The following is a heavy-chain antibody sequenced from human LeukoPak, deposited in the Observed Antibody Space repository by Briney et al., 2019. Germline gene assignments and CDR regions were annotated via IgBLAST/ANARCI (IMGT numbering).Heavy chain of an antibody. V-gene: IGHV3-43*02. CDR1: GFTFDDSV. D-gene: IGHD6-13*01. J-gene: IGHJ4*02. CDR3: AKAFSSSWDTLLDY. CDR2: ISGDGVTT. Sequence: GGSLRLSCEASGFTFDDSVMHWVRQAPGKGLEWVSLISGDGVTTYYADSVKGRFAIFRGNSKNSLYLQMNSLRTEDTAFYYCAKAFSSSWDTLLDYWGQGTLVTVSS.